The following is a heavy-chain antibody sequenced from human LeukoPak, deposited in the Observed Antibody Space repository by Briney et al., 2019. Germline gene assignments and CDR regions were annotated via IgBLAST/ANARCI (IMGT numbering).Heavy chain of an antibody. CDR1: GFTFSSYA. J-gene: IGHJ6*02. CDR3: ARDWGSGWWYYYYYGMDV. CDR2: ISYDGSYK. Sequence: GGSLRLSCAASGFTFSSYAMHWVRQAPGKGLEWVAVISYDGSYKYYADSVKGRFTISRDNSKNTLYLQMNSLRAEDTAVYYCARDWGSGWWYYYYYGMDVWGQGTTVTVSS. V-gene: IGHV3-30-3*01. D-gene: IGHD6-19*01.